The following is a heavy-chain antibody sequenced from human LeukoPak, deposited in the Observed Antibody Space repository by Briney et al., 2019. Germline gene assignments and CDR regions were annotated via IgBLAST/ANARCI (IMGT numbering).Heavy chain of an antibody. CDR2: ISSSGSTI. CDR1: GFTFSSYE. D-gene: IGHD3-22*01. CDR3: ARVGGGVSSGYVYHFDY. J-gene: IGHJ4*02. Sequence: GGSLRLSCAASGFTFSSYEMNWVRQAPGKGLEWVSYISSSGSTIYYADSVKGRFTISRDNAKNSLYLQMNSLRAEDTAVYYCARVGGGVSSGYVYHFDYWGQGTLVTVSS. V-gene: IGHV3-48*03.